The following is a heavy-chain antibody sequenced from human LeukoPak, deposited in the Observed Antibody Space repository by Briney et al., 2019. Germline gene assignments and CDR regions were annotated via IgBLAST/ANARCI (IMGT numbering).Heavy chain of an antibody. D-gene: IGHD6-19*01. J-gene: IGHJ4*02. CDR1: DYSISIGYY. V-gene: IGHV4-38-2*02. Sequence: SETLSLTCTVSDYSISIGYYWGWIRQDPGKGLEWIGSIYHSGRTYYNPSLKSRVTMSVDTSKNQFSLKLSSVTAADTAVYYCARGTYSSGWSFDYWGQGTLVTVSS. CDR3: ARGTYSSGWSFDY. CDR2: IYHSGRT.